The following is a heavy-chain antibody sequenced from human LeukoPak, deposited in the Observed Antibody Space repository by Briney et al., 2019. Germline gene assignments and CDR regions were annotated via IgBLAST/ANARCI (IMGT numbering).Heavy chain of an antibody. CDR1: GDSVSSNSAA. Sequence: KHSQTLSLTCAISGDSVSSNSAAWNWIRQSPSRGLEWLRRTYYRSKWYNDYAVSVKSRVTLKPDTSKNQFSLQLNSVTPEDTAVYYCARGYSYGYDFHYWGQGNLVTVSS. V-gene: IGHV6-1*01. CDR2: TYYRSKWYN. D-gene: IGHD5-18*01. J-gene: IGHJ4*02. CDR3: ARGYSYGYDFHY.